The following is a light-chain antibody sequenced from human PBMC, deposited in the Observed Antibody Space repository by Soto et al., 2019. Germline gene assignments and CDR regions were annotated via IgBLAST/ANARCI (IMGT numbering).Light chain of an antibody. V-gene: IGKV1-39*01. CDR3: QQSYSGPLT. CDR1: QSISSY. J-gene: IGKJ4*01. Sequence: DSQMTHSPSSLSASVGERVTVTGLASQSISSYLNWYQQKPGKAPKVLIYAASSLQSGVPSRFSGIGSGTDFTLSISSLQPEDFATYYCQQSYSGPLTFGGGTKVDIK. CDR2: AAS.